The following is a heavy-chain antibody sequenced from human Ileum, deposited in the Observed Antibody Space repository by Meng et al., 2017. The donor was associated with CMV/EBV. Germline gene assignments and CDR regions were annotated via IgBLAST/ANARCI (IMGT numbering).Heavy chain of an antibody. D-gene: IGHD6-13*01. CDR1: GGSFSGYY. CDR3: ARDEAAAGTGIDY. J-gene: IGHJ4*02. Sequence: QGQHQQWGAGLLKPSEPLSLTCAVYGGSFSGYYWSWIRQPPGKGLEWIGEINHSGSTNYNPSLKSRVTISVDTSKNQFSLKLSSVTAADTAVYYCARDEAAAGTGIDYWGQGTLVTVSS. V-gene: IGHV4-34*01. CDR2: INHSGST.